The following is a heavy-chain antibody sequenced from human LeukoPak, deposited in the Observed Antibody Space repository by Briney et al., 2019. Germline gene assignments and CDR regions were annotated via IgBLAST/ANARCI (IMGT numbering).Heavy chain of an antibody. V-gene: IGHV4-59*01. CDR3: ARGLKGGYDILTGYSPYYYYYYMDV. J-gene: IGHJ6*03. Sequence: SETLSLTCTVSGGSISSYYWSWIRQPPGKGLEWIGYIYYSGSTNYNPSLKSRVTILVDTSKNQFSLKLSSVTAADTAVYYCARGLKGGYDILTGYSPYYYYYYMDVWGKGTTVTVSS. D-gene: IGHD3-9*01. CDR2: IYYSGST. CDR1: GGSISSYY.